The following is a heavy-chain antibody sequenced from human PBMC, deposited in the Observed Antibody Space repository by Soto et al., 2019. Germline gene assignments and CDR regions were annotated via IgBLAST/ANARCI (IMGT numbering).Heavy chain of an antibody. CDR1: GFTFSTYA. CDR2: ISHDGDKE. Sequence: GGSLRLSCEASGFTFSTYAMHWVRQTPGKGLEWLAVISHDGDKEHISDSVKGRFAISRDNSKNTLYLQISSLKDEDTAVYQCVASALSFDFWGQGAPVTVSS. V-gene: IGHV3-30*09. D-gene: IGHD3-16*02. J-gene: IGHJ4*02. CDR3: VASALSFDF.